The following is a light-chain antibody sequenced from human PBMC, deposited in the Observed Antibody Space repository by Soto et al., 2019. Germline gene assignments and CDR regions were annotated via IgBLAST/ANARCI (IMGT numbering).Light chain of an antibody. V-gene: IGKV1-5*03. Sequence: DIPMTQSPSTLSASVGDRVTITCRASQSISTWLAWYQQKPGKAPKLLIYKASSLEGGVPSRFGGSGSGTLFNITISSLHPDDFATYYCQQYNTSPLTFGGGTTVDIK. J-gene: IGKJ4*01. CDR1: QSISTW. CDR3: QQYNTSPLT. CDR2: KAS.